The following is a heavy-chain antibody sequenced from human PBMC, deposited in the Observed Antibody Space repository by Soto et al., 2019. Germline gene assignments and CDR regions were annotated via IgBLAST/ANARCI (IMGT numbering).Heavy chain of an antibody. D-gene: IGHD7-27*01. CDR3: AKDDWGSFHY. CDR1: GGSTKGYY. V-gene: IGHV4-59*01. CDR2: VFYSGST. Sequence: QVQLQESGPRLVKTSETLSLTCSVSGGSTKGYYWTWIRQPPRKGLEWIGNVFYSGSTDYNPSLKSRISMSVDSAKYHFTLKLSSVTTADTAVYYCAKDDWGSFHYWGQGTLVTVSS. J-gene: IGHJ4*01.